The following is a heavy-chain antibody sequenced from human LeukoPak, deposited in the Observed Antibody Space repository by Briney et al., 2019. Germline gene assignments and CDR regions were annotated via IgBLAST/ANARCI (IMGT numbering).Heavy chain of an antibody. CDR2: ISGSGGST. CDR1: GFTFSSYA. Sequence: TGGSLRLSCAASGFTFSSYAMSWVRQAPGKGLEWVSAISGSGGSTYYADSVKGRFTISRDNSKNTLYLQMNGLRAEDTAVYYCAKDRGVYGGNFDYWGQGTLVTVSS. J-gene: IGHJ4*02. CDR3: AKDRGVYGGNFDY. D-gene: IGHD4-23*01. V-gene: IGHV3-23*01.